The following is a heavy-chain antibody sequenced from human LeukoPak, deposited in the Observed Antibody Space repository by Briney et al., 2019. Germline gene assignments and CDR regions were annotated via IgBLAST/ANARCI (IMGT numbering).Heavy chain of an antibody. CDR1: GGSISSGDYY. D-gene: IGHD6-19*01. V-gene: IGHV4-30-4*01. Sequence: SQTLSLTCTVSGGSISSGDYYWSWIRQSPGKGLAWIGYIYYSGSTYYNPSLKSRVTLSIDTSKNHFSLKLSSVTAADTAVYYCARGAPYSSGWLAGYWGQGTLVTVSS. CDR3: ARGAPYSSGWLAGY. J-gene: IGHJ4*02. CDR2: IYYSGST.